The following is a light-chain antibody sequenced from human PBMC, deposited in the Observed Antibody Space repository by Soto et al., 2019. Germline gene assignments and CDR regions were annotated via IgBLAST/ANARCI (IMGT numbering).Light chain of an antibody. CDR2: XXS. CDR3: QQYVXSTYT. Sequence: EMVNTQSPCTLSVAPVDGASLSCSARHSVSSSLAWYLQGPGQAPSLLXYXXSXRATCVPVRFSGSGSGTESTLTMSSLKRAGLTEYWCQQYVXSTYTFG. V-gene: IGKV3-15*01. CDR1: HSVSSS. J-gene: IGKJ2*01.